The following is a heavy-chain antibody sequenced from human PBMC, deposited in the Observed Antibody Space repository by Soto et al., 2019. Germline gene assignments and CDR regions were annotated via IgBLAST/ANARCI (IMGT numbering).Heavy chain of an antibody. D-gene: IGHD3-3*01. Sequence: ASVKVSCKASGYTFTDYAITWVRQAPGQGLEWMGWISAYNGNTNYAQKLQGRVTVTTDTSTSTAYMDLRSLRSDDTAVYYCARDIDPSRFLEWTSIDYWGQGTLVTVSS. J-gene: IGHJ4*02. V-gene: IGHV1-18*01. CDR1: GYTFTDYA. CDR2: ISAYNGNT. CDR3: ARDIDPSRFLEWTSIDY.